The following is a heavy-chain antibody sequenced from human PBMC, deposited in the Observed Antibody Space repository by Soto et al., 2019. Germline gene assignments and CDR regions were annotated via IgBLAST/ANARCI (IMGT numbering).Heavy chain of an antibody. CDR3: SRAFGDQLSDY. J-gene: IGHJ4*02. V-gene: IGHV3-33*01. CDR2: IWYDGSNK. Sequence: QVQLVESGGGVVQPGRSLRLSCAASGFTFSSYGMHWVRQAPGKGLEWVAVIWYDGSNKYYADCVKGRFTISRDNSKNTLYLQMNSLRAADTAVYYCSRAFGDQLSDYWGQGTLVTVSS. D-gene: IGHD4-17*01. CDR1: GFTFSSYG.